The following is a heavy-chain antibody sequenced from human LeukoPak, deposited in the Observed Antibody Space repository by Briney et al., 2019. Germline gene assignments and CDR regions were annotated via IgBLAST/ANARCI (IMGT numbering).Heavy chain of an antibody. D-gene: IGHD1-26*01. CDR3: ATFGWWELRGSFDY. CDR1: GGSISSGGYY. V-gene: IGHV4-30-2*01. CDR2: IYHSGST. Sequence: PSETLSLTCTVSGGSISSGGYYWSWIRQPPGKGLEWIGYIYHSGSTYYNPSLKSRVTISVDRSKNQFSLKLSSVTAADTAVYYCATFGWWELRGSFDYWGQGTLVTVSS. J-gene: IGHJ4*02.